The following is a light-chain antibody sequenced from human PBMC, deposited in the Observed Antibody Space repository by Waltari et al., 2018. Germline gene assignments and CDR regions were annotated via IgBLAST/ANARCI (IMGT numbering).Light chain of an antibody. V-gene: IGKV1-39*01. J-gene: IGKJ3*01. CDR3: QQSFDSVFT. Sequence: IQLTQSPSSLSPSVGDRVTITCRAGRTVSTYLNWYQQKPGKAPKLLIYAAYILQSGVPSRFSGSGSGTEFSLTIASLQPEDSATYYCQQSFDSVFTFGPGTTVNV. CDR2: AAY. CDR1: RTVSTY.